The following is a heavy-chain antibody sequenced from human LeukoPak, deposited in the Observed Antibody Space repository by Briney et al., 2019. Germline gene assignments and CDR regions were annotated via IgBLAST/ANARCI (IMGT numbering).Heavy chain of an antibody. V-gene: IGHV3-7*01. CDR2: VNQGGTEK. CDR3: AREHYFYYMDG. Sequence: GGSLRLSCAASGFTFSSQWMSWVRQAPGKGLEWVANVNQGGTEKYYVDSVKGRFTISRDNAENPLYLQMNSLRAEDTAVYYCAREHYFYYMDGWGKGTTVTVSS. J-gene: IGHJ6*03. CDR1: GFTFSSQW.